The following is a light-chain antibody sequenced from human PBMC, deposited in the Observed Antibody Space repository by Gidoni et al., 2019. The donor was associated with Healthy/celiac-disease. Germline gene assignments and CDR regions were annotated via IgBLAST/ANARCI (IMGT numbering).Light chain of an antibody. V-gene: IGLV3-19*01. CDR3: NSRDSSGNPYV. J-gene: IGLJ1*01. Sequence: LGQTVRITCQGDSLRSYYASWYQQKPGQAPVLVIYGKNNRPSGIPDRFSGSSSGNTASLTITGAQAEDEADYYCNSRDSSGNPYVFGTGTKVTVL. CDR2: GKN. CDR1: SLRSYY.